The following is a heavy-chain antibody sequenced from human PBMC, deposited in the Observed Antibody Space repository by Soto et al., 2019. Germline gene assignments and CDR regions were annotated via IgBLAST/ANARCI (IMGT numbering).Heavy chain of an antibody. CDR3: AKDAVYKDGLWLMDS. Sequence: GGSLRLSCAASGFTISTYAMTWVRQAPGKGLECVSGVTGSGGQIHYADSVKGRFTISKDNSKNTLCLQMSSLREEDTALYYCAKDAVYKDGLWLMDSWGQGTLVTVSS. J-gene: IGHJ5*02. CDR2: VTGSGGQI. D-gene: IGHD2-21*01. V-gene: IGHV3-23*01. CDR1: GFTISTYA.